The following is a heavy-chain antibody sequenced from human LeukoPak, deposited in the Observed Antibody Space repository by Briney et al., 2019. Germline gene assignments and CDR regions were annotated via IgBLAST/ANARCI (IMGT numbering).Heavy chain of an antibody. CDR2: IYTSGST. CDR1: GGSISSGSYY. Sequence: SQTLSLTCTVSGGSISSGSYYWSWIRQPAGKGLEWIGRIYTSGSTNYNPSLNSRVTISVDTSKNQFSLKLSSVTAADTAVYYCASHYGALFQHGGQGTLVTVSS. V-gene: IGHV4-61*02. CDR3: ASHYGALFQH. D-gene: IGHD3-10*01. J-gene: IGHJ1*01.